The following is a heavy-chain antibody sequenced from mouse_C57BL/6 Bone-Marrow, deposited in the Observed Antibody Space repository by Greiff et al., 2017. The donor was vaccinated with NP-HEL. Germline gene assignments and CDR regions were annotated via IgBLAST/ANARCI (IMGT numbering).Heavy chain of an antibody. Sequence: QVQLQQPGAELVKPGASVKLSCKASGYTFTSYWMHWVKQRPGRGLEWIGRIDPNSGGTKYNEKFKSKATLTVDKPSSTAYMQLSSLTSEDSAVYYCAIYYGNYVGRRFAYWGQGTLVTVSA. D-gene: IGHD2-1*01. CDR1: GYTFTSYW. CDR3: AIYYGNYVGRRFAY. CDR2: IDPNSGGT. V-gene: IGHV1-72*01. J-gene: IGHJ3*01.